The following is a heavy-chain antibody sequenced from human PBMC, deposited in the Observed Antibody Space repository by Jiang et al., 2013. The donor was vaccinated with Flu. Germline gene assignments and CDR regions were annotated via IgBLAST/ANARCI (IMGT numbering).Heavy chain of an antibody. CDR2: INAGNGNT. V-gene: IGHV1-3*01. CDR1: GYTFTSYA. Sequence: SGAEVKKPGASVKVSCKASGYTFTSYAMHWVRQAPGQRLEWMGWINAGNGNTKYSQKFQGRVTITRDTSASTAYMELSSLRSEDTAVYYCAIRAYYYDSSGTRGDAFDIWGPRDNGRPSLQ. CDR3: AIRAYYYDSSGTRGDAFDI. J-gene: IGHJ3*02. D-gene: IGHD3-22*01.